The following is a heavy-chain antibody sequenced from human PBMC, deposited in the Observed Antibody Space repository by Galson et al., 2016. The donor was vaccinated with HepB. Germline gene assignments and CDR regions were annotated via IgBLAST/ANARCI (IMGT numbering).Heavy chain of an antibody. CDR1: GFSLSTYG. CDR2: ISYDGSNK. CDR3: AKDVGSWYLLLSHYFDY. V-gene: IGHV3-30*18. Sequence: SLRLSCAASGFSLSTYGVHWVRQAPGKGLEWVAVISYDGSNKYQADSVKGRFTISRDNSKNTVYLQMNSLRAEDTAVYYCAKDVGSWYLLLSHYFDYWGQGTLVTVS. J-gene: IGHJ4*02. D-gene: IGHD2-15*01.